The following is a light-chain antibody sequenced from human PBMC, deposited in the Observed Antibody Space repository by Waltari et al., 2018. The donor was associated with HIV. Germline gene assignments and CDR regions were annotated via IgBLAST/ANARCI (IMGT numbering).Light chain of an antibody. CDR3: QQRARWPVT. Sequence: EIVLTQSPDTLSLSPGDRATLYCRANESIGSYIAWYRQKPCQVSRVLMFDASRRATDVPERFSGSRSETDSTLTISSLEPEDFAMYYCQQRARWPVTFGPGTRVDI. J-gene: IGKJ5*01. CDR2: DAS. CDR1: ESIGSY. V-gene: IGKV3-11*01.